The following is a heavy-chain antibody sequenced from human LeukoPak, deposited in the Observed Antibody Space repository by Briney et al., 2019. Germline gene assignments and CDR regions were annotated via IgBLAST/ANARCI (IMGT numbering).Heavy chain of an antibody. J-gene: IGHJ4*02. CDR1: AYTFTGYY. CDR3: ARGGYSSGWFYYFDY. CDR2: INPNSGGT. Sequence: ASVKVSCKASAYTFTGYYMHWVRQAPGQGLEWMGWINPNSGGTNYAQKFQGRVTMTRDTSISTAYMELSRLRSDDTAVYYCARGGYSSGWFYYFDYWGQGTLVTVSS. D-gene: IGHD6-19*01. V-gene: IGHV1-2*02.